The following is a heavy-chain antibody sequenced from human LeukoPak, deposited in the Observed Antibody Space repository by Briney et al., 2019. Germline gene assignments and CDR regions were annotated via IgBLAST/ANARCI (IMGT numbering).Heavy chain of an antibody. CDR1: GGSITSNPYY. J-gene: IGHJ6*03. CDR2: IYYSGST. Sequence: SETLSLTCTVTGGSITSNPYYWGWIRQPPGKGLEWIGYIYYSGSTNYNPSLKSRVTISVDTSKNQFSLKLSSVTAADTAVYYCARLSGGEAQTHYYYMDVWGKGTTVTVSS. CDR3: ARLSGGEAQTHYYYMDV. V-gene: IGHV4-61*05. D-gene: IGHD3-10*01.